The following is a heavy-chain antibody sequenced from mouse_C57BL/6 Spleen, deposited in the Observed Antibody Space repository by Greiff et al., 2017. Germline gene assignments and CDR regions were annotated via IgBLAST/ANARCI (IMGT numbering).Heavy chain of an antibody. V-gene: IGHV1-26*01. CDR3: AFYDYDEDYSMDY. CDR2: INPNTGGT. D-gene: IGHD2-4*01. Sequence: VQLKQSGPELVKPGASVKISCKASGYTFTDYYMNWVKQSHGKSLEWIGDINPNTGGTSYNEKFKGKATLTVDTSSSTAYMELRSLTSEDSAVYYGAFYDYDEDYSMDYWGQGTSVTVSS. CDR1: GYTFTDYY. J-gene: IGHJ4*01.